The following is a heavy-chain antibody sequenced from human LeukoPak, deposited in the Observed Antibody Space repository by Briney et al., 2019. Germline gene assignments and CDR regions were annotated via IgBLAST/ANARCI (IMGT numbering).Heavy chain of an antibody. CDR2: IRGGGGST. V-gene: IGHV3-23*01. J-gene: IGHJ4*02. CDR3: ARGAGYCTSTSCHLWSDY. CDR1: GFIFSNYV. Sequence: GGSLRLSCAASGFIFSNYVMSWVRQAPGKGLEWVSGIRGGGGSTFYADSVKGRFTISRDNSKNSLYLQMNSLRAEDTAVYFCARGAGYCTSTSCHLWSDYWGQGTLVTVSS. D-gene: IGHD2-2*01.